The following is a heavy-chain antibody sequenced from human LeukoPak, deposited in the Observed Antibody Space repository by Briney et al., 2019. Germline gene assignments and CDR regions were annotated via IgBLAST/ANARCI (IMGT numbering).Heavy chain of an antibody. CDR1: GFTFTEYY. V-gene: IGHV3-11*01. CDR3: VGATDY. Sequence: GGSLRLSCAASGFTFTEYYMSWIRQAPGKGLEWVSYISSSGGNIYYADSVKGRFTISRDNAKKSLYLQMNSLRAENTRVYYCVGATDYWGQGTLVTVSS. J-gene: IGHJ4*02. CDR2: ISSSGGNI.